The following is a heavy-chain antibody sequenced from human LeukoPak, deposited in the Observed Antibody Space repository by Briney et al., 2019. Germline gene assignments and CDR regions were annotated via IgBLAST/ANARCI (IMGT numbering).Heavy chain of an antibody. CDR2: ISAYNGNT. CDR1: GYTFTSYG. J-gene: IGHJ4*02. Sequence: GASVKVSCKASGYTFTSYGISWVRQAPGQGLEWMGWISAYNGNTNYAQKLQGRVTMTTDTSTSTAYMELRSLRSDDTAVYYCARDSAAVTMVRGVISYWGQGTLVTVSS. V-gene: IGHV1-18*01. D-gene: IGHD3-10*01. CDR3: ARDSAAVTMVRGVISY.